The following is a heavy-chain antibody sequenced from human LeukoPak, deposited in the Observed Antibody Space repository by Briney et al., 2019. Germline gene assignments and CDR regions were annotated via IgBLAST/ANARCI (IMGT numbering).Heavy chain of an antibody. Sequence: GGSLRLSCAASGFTFSSYGTHWVRQAPGKGLEWVAFIRYDGSNKYYADSVKGRFTISRDNSKNTLYLQMNSLRAEDTAVYYCAKDLRYFDWFARIFDYWGQGTLVTVSS. J-gene: IGHJ4*02. CDR2: IRYDGSNK. D-gene: IGHD3-9*01. V-gene: IGHV3-30*02. CDR3: AKDLRYFDWFARIFDY. CDR1: GFTFSSYG.